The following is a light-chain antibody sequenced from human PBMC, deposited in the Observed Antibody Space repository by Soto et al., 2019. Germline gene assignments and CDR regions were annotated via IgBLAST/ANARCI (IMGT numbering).Light chain of an antibody. CDR1: SSNVGRNT. V-gene: IGLV1-44*01. CDR3: AAWDESMNAVV. CDR2: SNN. Sequence: QSVLTQPPSASGTPGQRVTISCSGSSSNVGRNTVNWYQQLPGTAPKLLIYSNNQRPSGVPDRFSGSKSGTSASLAISGLQSEDEADYYCAAWDESMNAVVFGGGNKVTVL. J-gene: IGLJ2*01.